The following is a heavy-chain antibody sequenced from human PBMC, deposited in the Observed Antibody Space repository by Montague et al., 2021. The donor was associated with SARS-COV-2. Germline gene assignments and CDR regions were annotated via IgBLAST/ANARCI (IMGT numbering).Heavy chain of an antibody. CDR2: INHSGTT. Sequence: SETLSLTCAVYGGSFSGYYWNWIRQPPGKGLEWIGEINHSGTTNYNPSLKSRVTISVDTSKNQFSLKLSSVTAADTAVYYCARGVVVVVRRDYPARRGWFDPWGQGTLVSVSS. V-gene: IGHV4-34*01. J-gene: IGHJ5*02. CDR1: GGSFSGYY. CDR3: ARGVVVVVRRDYPARRGWFDP. D-gene: IGHD2-15*01.